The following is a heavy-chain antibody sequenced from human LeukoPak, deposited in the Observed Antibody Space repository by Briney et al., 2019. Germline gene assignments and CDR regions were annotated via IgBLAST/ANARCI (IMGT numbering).Heavy chain of an antibody. D-gene: IGHD1-26*01. CDR1: GYTFTGYY. V-gene: IGHV1-2*02. CDR2: INPNSGGT. Sequence: ASVKVSCKASGYTFTGYYMHWVRQAPGQGLEWMGWINPNSGGTNYAQKFQGRVTVTRDTSISTAYMELSRLRSDDTAVYYCARSISIVGSLRAFDYWGQGTLVTVSS. CDR3: ARSISIVGSLRAFDY. J-gene: IGHJ4*02.